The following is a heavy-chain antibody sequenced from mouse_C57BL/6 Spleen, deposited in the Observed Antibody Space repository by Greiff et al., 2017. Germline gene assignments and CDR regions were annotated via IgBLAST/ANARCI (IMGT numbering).Heavy chain of an antibody. Sequence: QVQLQQSGAELVKPGASVKISCKASGYAFSSYWMNWVKQRPGKGLEWIGQIYPGDGDTNYNGKFKGKATLTADKSSSTAYMQLSSLTSEDSAVYFCARNYGSSHAWFAYWGQGTLVTVSA. D-gene: IGHD1-1*01. V-gene: IGHV1-80*01. CDR1: GYAFSSYW. CDR2: IYPGDGDT. J-gene: IGHJ3*01. CDR3: ARNYGSSHAWFAY.